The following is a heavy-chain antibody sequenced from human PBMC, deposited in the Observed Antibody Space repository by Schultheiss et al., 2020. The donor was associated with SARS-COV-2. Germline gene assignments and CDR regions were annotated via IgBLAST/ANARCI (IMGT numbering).Heavy chain of an antibody. Sequence: GSLRLSCTVSGGSISSYYWSWIRQPAGKGLEWIGYIYYSGSTNYNPSLKSRVTISVDTSKNQFSLKLSSVTAADTAVYYCASWNSYSSSVDYWGQGTLVTVSS. D-gene: IGHD6-13*01. CDR3: ASWNSYSSSVDY. CDR1: GGSISSYY. CDR2: IYYSGST. V-gene: IGHV4-59*08. J-gene: IGHJ4*02.